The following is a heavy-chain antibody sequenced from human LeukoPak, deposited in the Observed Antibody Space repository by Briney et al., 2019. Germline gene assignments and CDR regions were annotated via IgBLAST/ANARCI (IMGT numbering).Heavy chain of an antibody. CDR3: ARRYTSGWYFVDY. CDR1: GFTFSSYA. V-gene: IGHV3-64*01. Sequence: VGTLRLSCAASGFTFSSYAMHWVRQAPGKGLEYVSAISSNGVSTDYANSVKGRFTISRDNSKNTLYLQMDGLTPEDMAVYHCARRYTSGWYFVDYWGLGTLVAVSS. D-gene: IGHD6-19*01. J-gene: IGHJ4*02. CDR2: ISSNGVST.